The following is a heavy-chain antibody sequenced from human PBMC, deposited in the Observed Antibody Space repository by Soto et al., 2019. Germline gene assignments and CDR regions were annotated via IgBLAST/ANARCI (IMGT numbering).Heavy chain of an antibody. D-gene: IGHD2-2*01. CDR2: IRSKAYGGTT. V-gene: IGHV3-49*03. Sequence: EVQLVESGGGLVQPGRSLRLSCTASGFTFGDYAMSWFRQAPGKGLEWVGFIRSKAYGGTTEYAASVKGRFTISRDDSKSIAYLQMNSLKTEDTAVYNCTRVIVVVPAARWFDPWGQGTLVTVSS. CDR3: TRVIVVVPAARWFDP. J-gene: IGHJ5*02. CDR1: GFTFGDYA.